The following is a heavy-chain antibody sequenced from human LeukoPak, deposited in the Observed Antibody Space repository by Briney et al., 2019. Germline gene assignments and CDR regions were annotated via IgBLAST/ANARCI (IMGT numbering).Heavy chain of an antibody. Sequence: GSLRLSCAASGFTFSAYSMNWVRQAPGKGLEWVSYISGSSSTRYYADSVKGRFTISRDNAKNSVYLQMISLRGEDTAVYYCTRDRAYGALDYWGQGTLVTVSS. V-gene: IGHV3-48*04. D-gene: IGHD4/OR15-4a*01. CDR3: TRDRAYGALDY. CDR2: ISGSSSTR. CDR1: GFTFSAYS. J-gene: IGHJ4*02.